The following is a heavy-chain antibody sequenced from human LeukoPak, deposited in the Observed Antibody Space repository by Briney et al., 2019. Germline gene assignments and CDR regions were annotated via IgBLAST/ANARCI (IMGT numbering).Heavy chain of an antibody. CDR1: GASISSYW. CDR2: IYTSGII. Sequence: SETLSLTCSVSGASISSYWWSCIRQPAGKGLEWIGRIYTSGIINYSPSLRSRVTMSVDTSKNHFSLKLSSVTAADTAMYYCTRANGYGLIDYWGQGTLVTVSS. V-gene: IGHV4-4*07. D-gene: IGHD3-10*01. CDR3: TRANGYGLIDY. J-gene: IGHJ4*02.